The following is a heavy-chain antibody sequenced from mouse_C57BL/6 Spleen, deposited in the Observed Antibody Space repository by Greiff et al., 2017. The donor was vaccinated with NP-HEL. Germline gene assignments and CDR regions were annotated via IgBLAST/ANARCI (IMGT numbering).Heavy chain of an antibody. Sequence: DVQLQESGPGLVKPSQSLSLTCSVTGYSITSGYYWNWIRQFPGNKLEWMGYISYDGSNNYNPSLKNRISITRDTSKNQFFLKLNSVTTEDTATYYCARYYDYDEAFAYWGQGTLVTVSA. D-gene: IGHD2-4*01. CDR2: ISYDGSN. CDR3: ARYYDYDEAFAY. J-gene: IGHJ3*01. CDR1: GYSITSGYY. V-gene: IGHV3-6*01.